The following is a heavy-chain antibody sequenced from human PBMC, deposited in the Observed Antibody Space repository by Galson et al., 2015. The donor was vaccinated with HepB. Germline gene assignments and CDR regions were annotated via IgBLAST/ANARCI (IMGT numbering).Heavy chain of an antibody. V-gene: IGHV1-18*01. CDR1: GYTFRNYG. CDR2: LNPYNGNT. CDR3: ARDHLPLIGSGFYFDF. D-gene: IGHD2-15*01. J-gene: IGHJ4*02. Sequence: SVKVSCKASGYTFRNYGISWVRQAPGQGLEWMGWLNPYNGNTNYAQNLQGRVTMTTDTSTSTAYMELRSLRSDDTAVYYCARDHLPLIGSGFYFDFWGQGTLVTVSS.